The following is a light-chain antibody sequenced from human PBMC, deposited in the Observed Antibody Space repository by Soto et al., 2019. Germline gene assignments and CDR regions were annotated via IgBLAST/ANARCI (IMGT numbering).Light chain of an antibody. V-gene: IGKV2D-29*01. CDR1: QRLLHSDGKAY. CDR3: MQSVELRLT. CDR2: DVS. J-gene: IGKJ4*01. Sequence: EIVLTQTPLSLSVTPGQPASISCKSSQRLLHSDGKAYLYWYLQRPGQPPQLLIYDVSKRFSGVPGRFSGSGSGTDFALKISRVEAEDVGVYYCMQSVELRLTFGGGTKVEIK.